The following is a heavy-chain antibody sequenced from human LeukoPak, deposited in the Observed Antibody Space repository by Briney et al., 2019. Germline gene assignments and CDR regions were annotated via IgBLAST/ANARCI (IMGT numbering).Heavy chain of an antibody. V-gene: IGHV3-33*01. Sequence: GRSLRFSCAASGFIYSHYGMHWVRQAPGRGLEWVAVIWSDGSNRFYAGSVKGRFTISRDNSQRTLFLQMNSLRVDDTAMYYCVRDAQRGFDYSNSLKYWGHGTLVTVSS. D-gene: IGHD4-11*01. CDR2: IWSDGSNR. J-gene: IGHJ4*01. CDR1: GFIYSHYG. CDR3: VRDAQRGFDYSNSLKY.